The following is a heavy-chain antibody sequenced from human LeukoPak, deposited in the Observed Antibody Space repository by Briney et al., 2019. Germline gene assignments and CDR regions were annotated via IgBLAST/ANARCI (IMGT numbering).Heavy chain of an antibody. V-gene: IGHV1-8*01. CDR3: ASATGYCSSTSCYDEFWQQLGTSYFDY. Sequence: ASVKVSCKASGYTFTSYDINWVRQATGQGLEWMGWMNPNSGNTGYAQKFQGRVTMTRNTSKSTAYMELSSLRSEDTAVYYCASATGYCSSTSCYDEFWQQLGTSYFDYWGQGTLVTVSS. CDR2: MNPNSGNT. CDR1: GYTFTSYD. D-gene: IGHD2-2*01. J-gene: IGHJ4*02.